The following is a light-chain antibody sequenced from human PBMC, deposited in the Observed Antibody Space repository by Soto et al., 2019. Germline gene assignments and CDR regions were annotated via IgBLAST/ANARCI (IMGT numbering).Light chain of an antibody. J-gene: IGKJ5*01. Sequence: EIVLTQSPGTLSLSPGERATLSCRASQSVSSSSLAWYQQKRGQAPRLLIYGASSRATGIPDRFSGSGSGTDFTLTISRLEPEDFAVYFCQQYDYLITFGQGTRLEIK. CDR3: QQYDYLIT. V-gene: IGKV3-20*01. CDR2: GAS. CDR1: QSVSSSS.